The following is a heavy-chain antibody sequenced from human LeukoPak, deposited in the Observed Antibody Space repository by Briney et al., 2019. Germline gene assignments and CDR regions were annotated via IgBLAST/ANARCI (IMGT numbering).Heavy chain of an antibody. V-gene: IGHV4-39*07. CDR2: VYYSGST. CDR3: ASCPWFGEDVGY. D-gene: IGHD3-10*01. CDR1: GGSISSSSYY. J-gene: IGHJ4*02. Sequence: SETLSLTCTVSGGSISSSSYYWGWIRQPPGKGLECIGSVYYSGSTYYNPSLKGRVTISVDTSKNQFSLKLSSVTAADTAVYYCASCPWFGEDVGYWGQGTLVTVSS.